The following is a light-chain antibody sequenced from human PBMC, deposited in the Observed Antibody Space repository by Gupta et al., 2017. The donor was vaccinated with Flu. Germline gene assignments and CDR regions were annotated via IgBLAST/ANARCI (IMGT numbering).Light chain of an antibody. V-gene: IGKV3-20*01. Sequence: GTLSLSPGERATLSCRASQSVTSNYGAWNQQKPGQSTRLLSDGASSRATGIPDRCSGRGSGKDCTLTMSRLEHEDVAVYYWQQYGMAIKTFGQGTKVEVK. CDR1: QSVTSNY. CDR3: QQYGMAIKT. CDR2: GAS. J-gene: IGKJ1*01.